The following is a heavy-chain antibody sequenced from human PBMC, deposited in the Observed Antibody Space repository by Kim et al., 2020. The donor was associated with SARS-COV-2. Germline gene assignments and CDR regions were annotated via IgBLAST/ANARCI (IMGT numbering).Heavy chain of an antibody. J-gene: IGHJ5*02. V-gene: IGHV4-34*01. D-gene: IGHD7-27*01. Sequence: SETLSLTCAVYGGSFSGYYWSWIRQPPGKGLEWIGEINHSGSTNYNPSLKSRVTISVDTSKNQFSLKLSSVTAADTAVYYCARGKNWGCAERWFDPWGQG. CDR2: INHSGST. CDR1: GGSFSGYY. CDR3: ARGKNWGCAERWFDP.